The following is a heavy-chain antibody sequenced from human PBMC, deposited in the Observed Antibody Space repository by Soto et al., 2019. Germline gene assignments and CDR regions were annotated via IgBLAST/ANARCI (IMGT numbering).Heavy chain of an antibody. D-gene: IGHD3-3*01. CDR2: IKQDGSEK. CDR3: ARVGSYYDFWSGYYDAFDI. CDR1: GFTFSSYW. V-gene: IGHV3-7*01. Sequence: EVQLVESGGGLVQPGGSLRLSCAASGFTFSSYWMSWVRQAPGKGLEWVANIKQDGSEKYYVDSVKGRFTISRDNAKNTLYLQMNSLRAEDTAVYYCARVGSYYDFWSGYYDAFDIWGQGTMVTVSS. J-gene: IGHJ3*02.